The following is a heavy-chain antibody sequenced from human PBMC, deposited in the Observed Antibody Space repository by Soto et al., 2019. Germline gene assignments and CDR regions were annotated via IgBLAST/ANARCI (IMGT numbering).Heavy chain of an antibody. CDR1: GGSINSDTDY. V-gene: IGHV4-39*01. Sequence: QLQLQESGPGLVKPSETSSLTCTVSGGSINSDTDYWAWIRQPPGKALEWIGSIYHSGSTYQNPSLKSQITMSVEKSKNQFSLRLTSVTAAETAVYYCARRLEEYGNCWFDPWGQGILVTVSS. J-gene: IGHJ5*02. D-gene: IGHD4-17*01. CDR3: ARRLEEYGNCWFDP. CDR2: IYHSGST.